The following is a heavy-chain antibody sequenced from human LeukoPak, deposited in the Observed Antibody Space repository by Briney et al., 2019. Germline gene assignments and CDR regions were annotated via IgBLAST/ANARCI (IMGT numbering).Heavy chain of an antibody. CDR2: IQLDGTTE. CDR1: GFTLIDYN. Sequence: GGSLRLSCGASGFTLIDYNMHWVRQAPGKGLEYVAFIQLDGTTEYYTDSVKGRFTMSRDKSKNTLYLQMNSLRGGDTTVYYCARGAAVALELWGQGTLVTVSS. J-gene: IGHJ4*02. D-gene: IGHD6-19*01. V-gene: IGHV3-30*02. CDR3: ARGAAVALEL.